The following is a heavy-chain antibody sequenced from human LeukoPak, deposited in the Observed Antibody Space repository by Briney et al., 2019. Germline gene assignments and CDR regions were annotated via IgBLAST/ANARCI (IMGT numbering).Heavy chain of an antibody. CDR3: ARAGVAHPYYYYYYMDV. D-gene: IGHD3-3*01. V-gene: IGHV4-59*01. CDR2: IYYSGST. Sequence: SETLSLTCTVSGGSISSYYWSWIRQPPGKGLEWIGYIYYSGSTNYNPSLKSRVTISVDTSKNQFSLKLSSVAAADTAVYYCARAGVAHPYYYYYYMDVWGKGTTVTVSS. CDR1: GGSISSYY. J-gene: IGHJ6*03.